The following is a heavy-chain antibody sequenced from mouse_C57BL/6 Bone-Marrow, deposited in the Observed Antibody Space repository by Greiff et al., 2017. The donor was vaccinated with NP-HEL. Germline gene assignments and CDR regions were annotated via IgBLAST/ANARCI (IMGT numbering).Heavy chain of an antibody. V-gene: IGHV1-64*01. CDR2: IHPNSGST. D-gene: IGHD1-1*01. J-gene: IGHJ1*03. CDR3: ARRVVDHWYFDV. CDR1: GYTFTSYW. Sequence: QVQLQQPGAELVKPGASVKLSCKASGYTFTSYWMHWVKQRPGQGLEWIGMIHPNSGSTNYNEKFKSKATLTVDKSSSTAYMQLSSLTSEDSAVYYCARRVVDHWYFDVWGTGTTVTVSS.